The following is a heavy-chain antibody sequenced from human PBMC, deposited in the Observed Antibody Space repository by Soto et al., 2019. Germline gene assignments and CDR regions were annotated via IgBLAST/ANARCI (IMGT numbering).Heavy chain of an antibody. Sequence: SETLSLTCAVYGGSFSGYYWSWIRQPPGKGLEWIGEINHSGSTNYNPSLKSRVTISVDTSKNQFSLKLSSVTAADTAVYYCARGPSYYYDSSGFRYFDYWGQGTLVTVSS. CDR2: INHSGST. J-gene: IGHJ4*02. CDR3: ARGPSYYYDSSGFRYFDY. V-gene: IGHV4-34*01. CDR1: GGSFSGYY. D-gene: IGHD3-22*01.